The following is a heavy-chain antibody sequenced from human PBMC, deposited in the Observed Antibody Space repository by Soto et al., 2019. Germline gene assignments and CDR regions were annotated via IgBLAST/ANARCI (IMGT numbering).Heavy chain of an antibody. Sequence: QVQLVESGGGVVQPGRSLRLSCTASGFTLSDYGMHWVRQAPGKGLEWVAVIWHDGGEQYYADSVTGRFTISRDNSKNTVHLQIDSLGTEDTALYYCARDPGRYSPIDYWGQGTLVTVSS. J-gene: IGHJ4*02. V-gene: IGHV3-33*01. CDR2: IWHDGGEQ. D-gene: IGHD1-26*01. CDR1: GFTLSDYG. CDR3: ARDPGRYSPIDY.